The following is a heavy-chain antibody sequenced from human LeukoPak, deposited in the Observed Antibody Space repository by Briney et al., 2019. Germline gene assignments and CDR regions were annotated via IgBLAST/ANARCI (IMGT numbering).Heavy chain of an antibody. V-gene: IGHV3-30*02. CDR1: GFTFSSYG. CDR3: AKDGIVGASLPEAFDI. Sequence: GGSLRLSCAASGFTFSSYGMHWVRQAPGKGLEWVAFIRYDGSNKYYADSVKGRFTISRDNSKNTLYLQMNSLRAEDTAVYYCAKDGIVGASLPEAFDIWGQGTMVTVSS. D-gene: IGHD1-26*01. J-gene: IGHJ3*02. CDR2: IRYDGSNK.